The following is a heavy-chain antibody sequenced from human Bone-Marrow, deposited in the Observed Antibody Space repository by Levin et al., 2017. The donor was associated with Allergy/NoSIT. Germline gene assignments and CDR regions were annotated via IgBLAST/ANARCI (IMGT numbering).Heavy chain of an antibody. CDR1: GSSFTTYG. Sequence: GGSLRLSCKASGSSFTTYGITWVRQAHGQGLEWMGWISTFNGETNYAQKFQGRVVMTTDTSTTTAYLDVKSLRSDDTAAYYCARVVTNYIWGTYRYLDIWGQGTLVTVSS. D-gene: IGHD3-16*02. J-gene: IGHJ4*02. CDR3: ARVVTNYIWGTYRYLDI. V-gene: IGHV1-18*01. CDR2: ISTFNGET.